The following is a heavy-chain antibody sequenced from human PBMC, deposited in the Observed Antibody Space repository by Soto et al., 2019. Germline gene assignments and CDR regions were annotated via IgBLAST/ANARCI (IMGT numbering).Heavy chain of an antibody. D-gene: IGHD6-13*01. J-gene: IGHJ6*03. CDR1: GGSFSGYY. V-gene: IGHV4-34*01. CDR2: INHSGST. Sequence: PSETLSLTCAVYGGSFSGYYWSWIRQPLGKGLEWIGEINHSGSTNYNPSLKSRVTISVDTSKNQFSLKLSSVTAADTAVYYCARGQSSSSYYYYYMDVWGKGTTVTVSS. CDR3: ARGQSSSSYYYYYMDV.